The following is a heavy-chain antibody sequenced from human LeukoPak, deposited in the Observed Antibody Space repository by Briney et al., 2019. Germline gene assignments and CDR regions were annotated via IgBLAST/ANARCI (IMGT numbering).Heavy chain of an antibody. CDR2: ISGSGGST. D-gene: IGHD3-3*01. CDR3: AKDLVPYDFWSAFDY. CDR1: GFTYSSYA. V-gene: IGHV3-23*01. Sequence: GGSLRLSCAASGFTYSSYAMSWVRQAPGKGLEWVSAISGSGGSTYYADSVKGRFTISRDNSKNTLYLQMNSLRAEDTAVYYCAKDLVPYDFWSAFDYWGQGTLVTVSS. J-gene: IGHJ4*02.